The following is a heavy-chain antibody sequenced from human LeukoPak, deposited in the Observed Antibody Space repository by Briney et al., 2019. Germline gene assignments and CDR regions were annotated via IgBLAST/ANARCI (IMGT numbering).Heavy chain of an antibody. Sequence: PGGSLRLSCAASGFTFSSYGIHWVRQAPGKGLEWVSVIYSGGSTYYADSVKGRFTISRDNSKNTLYLQMNSLRAEDTAVYYCARGGMATTMFDYWGQGTLVTVSS. CDR1: GFTFSSYG. D-gene: IGHD5-24*01. V-gene: IGHV3-53*01. CDR3: ARGGMATTMFDY. J-gene: IGHJ4*02. CDR2: IYSGGST.